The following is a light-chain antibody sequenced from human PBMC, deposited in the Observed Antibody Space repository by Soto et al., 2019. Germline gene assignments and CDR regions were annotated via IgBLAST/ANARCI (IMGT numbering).Light chain of an antibody. CDR3: QQYNSYWT. V-gene: IGKV1-5*01. CDR1: QSISSW. J-gene: IGKJ1*01. CDR2: DAS. Sequence: DIQMTQSPSTLSASVGDRVTITCRASQSISSWLAWYQQKPGKAPKLLIYDASSLERGVPSRFSGSGYGTEFTLTIISLQPAAFATYYCQQYNSYWTFGQGTKVEIK.